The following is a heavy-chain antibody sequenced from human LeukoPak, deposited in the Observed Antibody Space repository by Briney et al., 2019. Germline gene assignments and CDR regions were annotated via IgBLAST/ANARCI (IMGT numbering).Heavy chain of an antibody. V-gene: IGHV4-39*01. CDR3: ARRTGLFAPACSD. D-gene: IGHD2-15*01. Sequence: SETLSLTCTVSGGSISSSSYYWGWIRQPPGKGLEWIGTIYYAGDTYYNPSLKSRVTMSVDTSKNQLFLKLTSVTAADAAVYYCARRTGLFAPACSDWGQGTLVIVSS. J-gene: IGHJ4*02. CDR2: IYYAGDT. CDR1: GGSISSSSYY.